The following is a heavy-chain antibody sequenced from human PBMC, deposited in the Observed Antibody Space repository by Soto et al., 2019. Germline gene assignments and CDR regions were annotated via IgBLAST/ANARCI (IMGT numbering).Heavy chain of an antibody. CDR3: ARRLATTVSALGY. V-gene: IGHV3-30-3*01. J-gene: IGHJ4*02. Sequence: QVQLVQSGGGVVQAGNYLRLSCTASGLTFTSSSFHWVRQAPGKGLEWVAVISENGDRQYSTESVRGRFLISRDSSTNTVYLQMNSLRPEETGVYFCARRLATTVSALGYWGQGALVTVSA. D-gene: IGHD4-17*01. CDR1: GLTFTSSS. CDR2: ISENGDRQ.